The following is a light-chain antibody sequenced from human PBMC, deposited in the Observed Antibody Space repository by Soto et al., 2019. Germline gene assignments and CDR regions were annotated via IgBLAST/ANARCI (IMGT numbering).Light chain of an antibody. J-gene: IGKJ1*01. V-gene: IGKV1-6*01. Sequence: AIQMTHSPSSLSASVGDRVTITCRASQGIRNDLGWYQQKPGKAPKLLIYAASSLQSGVPSRFSGSGSGTDFTLTISSLQPEDFATHYCLQDYNYPRTFGQGRKVEIX. CDR3: LQDYNYPRT. CDR2: AAS. CDR1: QGIRND.